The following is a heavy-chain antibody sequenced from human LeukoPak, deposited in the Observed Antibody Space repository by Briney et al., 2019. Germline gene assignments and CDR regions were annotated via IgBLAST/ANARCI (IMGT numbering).Heavy chain of an antibody. CDR2: TNYRSKWYI. J-gene: IGHJ3*02. CDR3: ARGATPPSGAFDI. V-gene: IGHV6-1*01. CDR1: GDSVSSYSAG. D-gene: IGHD5-12*01. Sequence: SQTLSLTCAISGDSVSSYSAGWNWIRQSPSRGLEWLGRTNYRSKWYIDYAASVKSRISINPDTSKNQFSLQLNSVTPEDTAVYYCARGATPPSGAFDIWGQGTMVTVSS.